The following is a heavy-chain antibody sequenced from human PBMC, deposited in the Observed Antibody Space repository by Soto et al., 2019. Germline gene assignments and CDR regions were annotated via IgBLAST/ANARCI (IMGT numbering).Heavy chain of an antibody. D-gene: IGHD5-18*01. CDR2: IDWADDK. Sequence: SGPTLVNPTQTLTLTCTFSGFSLSTTGMCVSWIRQPPGKALEWLALIDWADDKYYSTSLKTRLTISKDTSKNQMVLTMTNVEPVDTATYFCSRAVGGFTYGYPDYWGQGTLVTVSS. V-gene: IGHV2-70*01. CDR1: GFSLSTTGMC. CDR3: SRAVGGFTYGYPDY. J-gene: IGHJ4*02.